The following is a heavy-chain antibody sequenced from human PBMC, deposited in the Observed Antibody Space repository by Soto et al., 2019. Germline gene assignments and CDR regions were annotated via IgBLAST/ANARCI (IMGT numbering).Heavy chain of an antibody. CDR1: GFNFSVYA. Sequence: QVLLVDSGGGVVQAGRSLRLSCAASGFNFSVYAMHWVRQAPGKGLEWVAIISSDGSNDYYADSVRGRFTIYRDNSKNTVYLQMNSLRAEDTAVYYCARSHRGTYAFLYWGQGTLVTVSS. D-gene: IGHD3-16*01. J-gene: IGHJ4*02. V-gene: IGHV3-30-3*01. CDR3: ARSHRGTYAFLY. CDR2: ISSDGSND.